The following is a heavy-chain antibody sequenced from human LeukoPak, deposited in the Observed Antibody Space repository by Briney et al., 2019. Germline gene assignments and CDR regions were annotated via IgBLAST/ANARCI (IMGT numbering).Heavy chain of an antibody. CDR3: ARHYSSGWDAFDI. J-gene: IGHJ3*02. CDR1: GGSISSYY. D-gene: IGHD6-19*01. Sequence: PSETLSLTCTVSGGSISSYYWSWIRQPPGKGLEWIGYIYYSGSTNYNPSLKSRVTISVDTSKNQSSLKLSSVTAADTAVYYCARHYSSGWDAFDIWGQGTMVTVSS. V-gene: IGHV4-59*08. CDR2: IYYSGST.